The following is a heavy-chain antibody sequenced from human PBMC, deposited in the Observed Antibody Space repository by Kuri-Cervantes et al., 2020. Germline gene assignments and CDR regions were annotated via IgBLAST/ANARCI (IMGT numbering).Heavy chain of an antibody. J-gene: IGHJ6*02. CDR2: ISSSSSYI. Sequence: GESLKISCAASGFTFSSYSMNWVRQAPGKGLEWVSSISSSSSYIYYADSVKGRFTISRDNAKNSLYLQMNSLRAGDTAVYYCARAMVRGVIPPYYYYGMDVWGQGTTVTVSS. D-gene: IGHD3-10*01. V-gene: IGHV3-21*01. CDR1: GFTFSSYS. CDR3: ARAMVRGVIPPYYYYGMDV.